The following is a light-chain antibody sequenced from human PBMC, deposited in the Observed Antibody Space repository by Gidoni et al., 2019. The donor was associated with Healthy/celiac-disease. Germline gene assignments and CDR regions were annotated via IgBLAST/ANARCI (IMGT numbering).Light chain of an antibody. J-gene: IGKJ1*01. CDR1: QSVSSN. Sequence: EIVMTQSPATLSVSPGESDTLSCRASQSVSSNLAWYQQKPGQAPRLLIYGASTRATGIPARFSGSGSGTEFTLTISSLQSEDFAVYYCQQYNNWPVEFGQGTKVEIK. CDR3: QQYNNWPVE. CDR2: GAS. V-gene: IGKV3-15*01.